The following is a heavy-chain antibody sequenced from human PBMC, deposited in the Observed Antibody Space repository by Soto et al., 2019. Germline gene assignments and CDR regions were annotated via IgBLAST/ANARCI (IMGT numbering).Heavy chain of an antibody. Sequence: QITLKESGPTLVKPTQTLTLTCTFSGFSLSTSGVGVGWIRQPPGKALEWLALIYWDDDKRYSPSLKSRLTITKHISSNRXVLTMTNMDPVDTATYYCAHTTTLAAAGIPRGMDVWGQGTTVTVSS. V-gene: IGHV2-5*02. D-gene: IGHD6-13*01. CDR3: AHTTTLAAAGIPRGMDV. CDR1: GFSLSTSGVG. J-gene: IGHJ6*02. CDR2: IYWDDDK.